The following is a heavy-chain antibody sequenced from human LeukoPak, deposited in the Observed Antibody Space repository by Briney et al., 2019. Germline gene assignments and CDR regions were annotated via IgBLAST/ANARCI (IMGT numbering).Heavy chain of an antibody. CDR1: GFTFGDYA. Sequence: NPGGSLRLSCTASGFTFGDYAMSWFRQAPGKGLEWVGFIRSKAYGGTTEYAASVKGRFTISRDDSKSIAYLQMNSLKTEDTAVYYCTRAGIEVEGDFDYWGQGTLVTVSS. V-gene: IGHV3-49*05. CDR3: TRAGIEVEGDFDY. J-gene: IGHJ4*02. CDR2: IRSKAYGGTT. D-gene: IGHD3-3*02.